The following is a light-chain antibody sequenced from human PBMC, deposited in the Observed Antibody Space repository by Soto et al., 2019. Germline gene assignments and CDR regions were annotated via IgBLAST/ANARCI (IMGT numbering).Light chain of an antibody. CDR1: QRVSTY. CDR3: HQTYSTPPT. Sequence: DIQMTQSPSSLSASVGDRVTITCRASQRVSTYLNWFQQRPGKAPKLLMYATSTLESGVPSRFSGSASKTNFTLTISSLQPEDFATYYCHQTYSTPPTFGQGTKV. J-gene: IGKJ1*01. CDR2: ATS. V-gene: IGKV1-39*01.